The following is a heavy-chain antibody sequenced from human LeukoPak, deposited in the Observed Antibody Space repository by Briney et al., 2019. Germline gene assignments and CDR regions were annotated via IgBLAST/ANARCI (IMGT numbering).Heavy chain of an antibody. Sequence: SETLSLTFTVSGGSISSGSYYWSWIRQPAGKGLEWIGRIYTSGSTNYNPSLMSRVTISVDTSKNQFSLKLSSVTAADTAVYYCARVGGTHFDYWGQGTLVTVSS. J-gene: IGHJ4*02. D-gene: IGHD3-16*01. CDR3: ARVGGTHFDY. CDR1: GGSISSGSYY. V-gene: IGHV4-61*02. CDR2: IYTSGST.